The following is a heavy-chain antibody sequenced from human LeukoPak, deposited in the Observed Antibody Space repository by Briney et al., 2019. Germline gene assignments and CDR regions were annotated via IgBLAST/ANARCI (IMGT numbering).Heavy chain of an antibody. V-gene: IGHV6-1*01. CDR2: TYYRSKWCN. Sequence: SQTLSLTCAISGVTVSSNSAAWNWFRQSPSRGLEWLGRTYYRSKWCNDYAVSVKSRITINPDTSKNQFSLQLDSVAPEDTAVYYCAGGTGVFDYWGQGTRVTVSS. D-gene: IGHD7-27*01. CDR1: GVTVSSNSAA. CDR3: AGGTGVFDY. J-gene: IGHJ4*02.